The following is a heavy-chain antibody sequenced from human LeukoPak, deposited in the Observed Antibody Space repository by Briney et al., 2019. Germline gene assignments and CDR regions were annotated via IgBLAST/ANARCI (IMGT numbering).Heavy chain of an antibody. Sequence: SVKVSCKASGGTFSSYAISWVRQAPGQGLEWMGGIIPIFGTANYAQKFQGRVTITADESTSTAYMELSSLRAEDTAVYYCAKDRSWRNDAFDIWGQGTMVTVSS. J-gene: IGHJ3*02. V-gene: IGHV1-69*01. D-gene: IGHD6-6*01. CDR1: GGTFSSYA. CDR2: IIPIFGTA. CDR3: AKDRSWRNDAFDI.